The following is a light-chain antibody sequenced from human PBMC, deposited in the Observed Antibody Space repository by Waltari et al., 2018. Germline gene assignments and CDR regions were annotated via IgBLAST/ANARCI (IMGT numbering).Light chain of an antibody. CDR2: EAS. J-gene: IGKJ4*01. CDR1: QSVSSY. Sequence: EIVLTQSPATLSLSPGERATPPCRASQSVSSYLAWYQQKPGQAPRLLIYEASDRATGIPARFSGSGAGTEFTLTISSLEPEDFAVYYCQQRSTWPLTFGGGTKVEIK. CDR3: QQRSTWPLT. V-gene: IGKV3-11*01.